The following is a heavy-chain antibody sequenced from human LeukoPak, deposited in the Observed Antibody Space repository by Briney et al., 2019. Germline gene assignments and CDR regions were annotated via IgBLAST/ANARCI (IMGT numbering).Heavy chain of an antibody. Sequence: SEALSLTCAVYGGSFSGYYWSWIRQPPGEGLEWIGEINHSGSTNYNPSLKSRVTISVDTSKNQFSLKLSSVTAADTAVYYCARGQPTPDYWGQGTLVTVSS. J-gene: IGHJ4*02. CDR1: GGSFSGYY. CDR2: INHSGST. CDR3: ARGQPTPDY. V-gene: IGHV4-34*01.